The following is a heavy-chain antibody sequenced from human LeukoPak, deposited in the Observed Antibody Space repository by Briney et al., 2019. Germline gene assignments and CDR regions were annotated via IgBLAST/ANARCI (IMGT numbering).Heavy chain of an antibody. CDR2: ISGSGGST. D-gene: IGHD3-22*01. V-gene: IGHV3-23*01. CDR3: ASITMIVVVPYYFDY. CDR1: QFTFNNYA. Sequence: GGSLRLSCVASQFTFNNYAMNWVRQAPGKGLEWVSAISGSGGSTYYADSVKGRFTISRDNSKNTLYLQMNSLRAEDTAVYYCASITMIVVVPYYFDYWGQGTLVTVSS. J-gene: IGHJ4*02.